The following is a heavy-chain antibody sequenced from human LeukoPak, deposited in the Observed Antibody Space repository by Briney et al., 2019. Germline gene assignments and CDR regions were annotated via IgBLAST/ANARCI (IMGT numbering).Heavy chain of an antibody. CDR1: GYTVGAYG. V-gene: IGHV1-18*01. Sequence: ASVNVSCKVSGYTVGAYGLSWVRQAPDQGLEWLGWIAPYEGDTQYTPKLQDRIILTADTATTTVYMELRSLRIDDTAVYYCASNFIRTGYFGEYYLHWGQGTQVVVSS. D-gene: IGHD3-9*01. CDR3: ASNFIRTGYFGEYYLH. J-gene: IGHJ1*01. CDR2: IAPYEGDT.